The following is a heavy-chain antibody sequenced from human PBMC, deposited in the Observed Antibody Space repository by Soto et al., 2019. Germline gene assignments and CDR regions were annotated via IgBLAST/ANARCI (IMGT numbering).Heavy chain of an antibody. CDR2: IIPIFGTA. J-gene: IGHJ5*02. Sequence: SVKVSCKASGGTFSSYAISWVRQAPGQGLEWMGGIIPIFGTANYAQKLQGRVTITADKSTSTAYMELSSLRSEDTAVYYCARAGGTPGVGGCSDPWGKGTLVTVSS. CDR3: ARAGGTPGVGGCSDP. D-gene: IGHD1-26*01. CDR1: GGTFSSYA. V-gene: IGHV1-69*06.